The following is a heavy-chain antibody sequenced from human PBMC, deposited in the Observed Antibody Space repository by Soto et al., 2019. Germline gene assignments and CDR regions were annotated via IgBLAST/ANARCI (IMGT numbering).Heavy chain of an antibody. CDR2: IIPSYDRT. V-gene: IGHV1-69*06. CDR3: ARHPTNDYGDEPFDD. J-gene: IGHJ4*01. CDR1: GDAFQSYA. Sequence: QVLLLQSGSEVKKPGSSVKVSCKASGDAFQSYAIHWVRQAPGQGLEYMGRIIPSYDRTKYAQKLQCRLTVTEAMYTSAVYMEWSSLRSEDTAVYYCARHPTNDYGDEPFDDCGDRTKVIVSS. D-gene: IGHD4-17*01.